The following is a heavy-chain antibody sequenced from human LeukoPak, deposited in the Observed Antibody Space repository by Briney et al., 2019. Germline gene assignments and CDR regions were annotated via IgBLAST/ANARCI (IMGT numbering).Heavy chain of an antibody. D-gene: IGHD3-3*01. CDR1: GGSISSYY. Sequence: PSETLSLTCTVSGGSISSYYWSWLRQPAGKGLEGIGRIYTSGSTNYNPSLTSRVTMSVATSKNQFSLKLSSVTAADTAVYYCARSTIFGVVITFDYWGQGTLVTVSS. CDR3: ARSTIFGVVITFDY. V-gene: IGHV4-4*07. J-gene: IGHJ4*02. CDR2: IYTSGST.